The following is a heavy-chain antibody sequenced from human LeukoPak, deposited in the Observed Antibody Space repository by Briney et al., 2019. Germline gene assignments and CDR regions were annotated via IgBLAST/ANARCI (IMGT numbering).Heavy chain of an antibody. Sequence: GGSLRLSCVVSGIALSNYGMSWVRQAPGKGLEWVAGISDRGGSTNYADSVKGRFTISRDNPKNSLYLQMNSLRSEDTAVYFCAKRGVVIRAVLVVGFHKEAYYFDSWGQGALVAVSS. CDR3: AKRGVVIRAVLVVGFHKEAYYFDS. D-gene: IGHD2-15*01. CDR1: GIALSNYG. J-gene: IGHJ4*02. CDR2: ISDRGGST. V-gene: IGHV3-23*01.